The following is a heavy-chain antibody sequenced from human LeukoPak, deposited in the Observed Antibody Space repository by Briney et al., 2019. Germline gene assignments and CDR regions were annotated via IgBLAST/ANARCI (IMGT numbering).Heavy chain of an antibody. D-gene: IGHD2-2*01. V-gene: IGHV4-30-4*01. CDR2: IYYSGST. CDR1: GGSISSGDYY. Sequence: PSQTLSLTCTVSGGSISSGDYYWSWIRQPPGKGLEWTGYIYYSGSTYYNPSLKSRVTISVDTSKNQFSLKLSSVTAADTAVYYCAREHHCSSTSCPINYFDYWGQGTLVTVSS. J-gene: IGHJ4*02. CDR3: AREHHCSSTSCPINYFDY.